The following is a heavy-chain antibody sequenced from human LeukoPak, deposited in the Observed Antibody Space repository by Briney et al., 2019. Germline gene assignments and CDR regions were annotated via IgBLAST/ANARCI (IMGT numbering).Heavy chain of an antibody. D-gene: IGHD3-9*01. J-gene: IGHJ4*02. V-gene: IGHV3-20*04. CDR3: ARDHTLDWLFGYFDY. Sequence: GGSLRLSCAASGFTFDDYTMHWVRQAPGKGLEWVSGINWNGGSTGYADSVKGRFTISRDNAKNSPYLQMNSLRAEDTALYYCARDHTLDWLFGYFDYWGQGTLVTVSS. CDR1: GFTFDDYT. CDR2: INWNGGST.